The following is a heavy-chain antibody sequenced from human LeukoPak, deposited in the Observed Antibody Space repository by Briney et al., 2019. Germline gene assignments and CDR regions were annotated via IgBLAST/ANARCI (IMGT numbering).Heavy chain of an antibody. V-gene: IGHV1-18*01. CDR1: GYTLSNFG. Sequence: ASVKVSFTASGYTLSNFGLNWVRQAPGQGLEWMGWISVFKGDTHYAQKFQGRVTMTTDTATNTAYMELRSLTSDDTAVYYCARDLGRTDNGDYPSYWGQGTLVIVSS. CDR3: ARDLGRTDNGDYPSY. D-gene: IGHD4-17*01. J-gene: IGHJ4*02. CDR2: ISVFKGDT.